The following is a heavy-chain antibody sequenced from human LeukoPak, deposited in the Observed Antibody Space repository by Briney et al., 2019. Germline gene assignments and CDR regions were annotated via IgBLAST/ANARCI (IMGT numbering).Heavy chain of an antibody. Sequence: GRSLRLSCAASGFTFSSYSMNWVRQAPGKGLEWVSSISSSSSYIYYADSVKGRFTISRDNAKNSLYLQMNSLRAEDTAVYYCARDSSGYYWPDYWGQGTLVTVSS. CDR3: ARDSSGYYWPDY. J-gene: IGHJ4*02. V-gene: IGHV3-21*01. CDR1: GFTFSSYS. D-gene: IGHD3-22*01. CDR2: ISSSSSYI.